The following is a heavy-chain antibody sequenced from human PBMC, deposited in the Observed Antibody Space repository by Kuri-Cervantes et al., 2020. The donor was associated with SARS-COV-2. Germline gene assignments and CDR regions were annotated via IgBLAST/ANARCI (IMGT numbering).Heavy chain of an antibody. CDR2: ISYNGSNE. D-gene: IGHD3-10*01. CDR1: GFTFSNYG. J-gene: IGHJ6*02. Sequence: GGSLRLSCAASGFTFSNYGMHWVRQAPGKGLEWVAVISYNGSNEYYADSVKGRFTISRDNPKNTLYLQVNSLRAEDTSVYYCAKDPGTMARGHYYYGMDVWGQGTTVTVSS. V-gene: IGHV3-30*18. CDR3: AKDPGTMARGHYYYGMDV.